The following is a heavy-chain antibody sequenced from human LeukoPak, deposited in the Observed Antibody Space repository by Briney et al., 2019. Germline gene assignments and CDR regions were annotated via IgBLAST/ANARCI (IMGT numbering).Heavy chain of an antibody. D-gene: IGHD3-10*01. CDR2: ISSSSNNI. V-gene: IGHV3-48*04. CDR3: ARDRTMFREVPNWFDS. Sequence: GGSLRLSCAASGFTFSNYDMNWVRQAPGKGLEWVSYISSSSNNIYYADSVRGRFTVSRDNTKKSLYLQMNSLRAEDTAVYYCARDRTMFREVPNWFDSWGQGTLVTVSS. J-gene: IGHJ5*01. CDR1: GFTFSNYD.